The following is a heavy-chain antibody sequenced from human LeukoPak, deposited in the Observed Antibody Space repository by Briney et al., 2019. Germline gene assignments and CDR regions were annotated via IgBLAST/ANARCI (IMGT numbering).Heavy chain of an antibody. CDR1: GFTFSTSW. Sequence: GGSLRLSCAASGFTFSTSWMTWVRQAPGKGLEWVANINQDGSEAYYVDSVKGRFTISRDNAMNSLYLQMNSLRAEDTAVYYCTSRRTRWYHWFDPWGQGTLVTVSS. CDR3: TSRRTRWYHWFDP. J-gene: IGHJ5*02. CDR2: INQDGSEA. D-gene: IGHD6-13*01. V-gene: IGHV3-7*01.